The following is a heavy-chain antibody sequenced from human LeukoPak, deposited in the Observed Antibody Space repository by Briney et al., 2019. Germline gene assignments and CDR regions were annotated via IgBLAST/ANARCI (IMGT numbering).Heavy chain of an antibody. V-gene: IGHV3-30*18. Sequence: GGSLRLSCAASGFTFSSYGMHWVRQAPGKGLEWVAVISYDGSSKYYADSVKGRFTISRDNSKNTLYLQMNSLRAEDTAVYYCAKDPKFGYYDSSAYWELDYWGQGTLVTVSS. J-gene: IGHJ4*02. CDR2: ISYDGSSK. CDR3: AKDPKFGYYDSSAYWELDY. CDR1: GFTFSSYG. D-gene: IGHD3-22*01.